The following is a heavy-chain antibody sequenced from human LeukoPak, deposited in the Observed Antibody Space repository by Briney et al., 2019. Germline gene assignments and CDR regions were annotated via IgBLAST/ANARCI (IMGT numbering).Heavy chain of an antibody. CDR2: ISYDGSNK. CDR1: GFTLSSYA. J-gene: IGHJ4*02. Sequence: GRSLRLSCAASGFTLSSYAMHWVRQAPGKGLEWVAVISYDGSNKYYADSVKGRFTISRDNSKNTLYLQMNSLRAEDTAVYYCARSPQEQLEYYFDYWGQGTLVTVSS. D-gene: IGHD6-13*01. CDR3: ARSPQEQLEYYFDY. V-gene: IGHV3-30-3*01.